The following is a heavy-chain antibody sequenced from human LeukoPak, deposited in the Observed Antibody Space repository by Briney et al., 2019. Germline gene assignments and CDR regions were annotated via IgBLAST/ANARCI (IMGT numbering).Heavy chain of an antibody. CDR3: AGDTSRFGELLLPDY. Sequence: PGGSLRLSCAASGFTFSSYSMNWVRQAPGKGLEWVSSISSSSSYIYYADSVKGRFTISRDNAKNSLYLQMNSLRAEDTAVYYCAGDTSRFGELLLPDYWGQGTLVTVSS. CDR2: ISSSSSYI. D-gene: IGHD3-10*01. V-gene: IGHV3-21*01. J-gene: IGHJ4*02. CDR1: GFTFSSYS.